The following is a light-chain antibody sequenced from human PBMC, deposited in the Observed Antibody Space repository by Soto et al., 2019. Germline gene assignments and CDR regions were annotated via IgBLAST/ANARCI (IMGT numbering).Light chain of an antibody. Sequence: EIVLTQSPGTLSLSPGERATLSCRASQSVDLNSLTWYQQKPGQAPRVLFYGASNRATGIPDRFSGSGSGTDFTLTISRLEPEDVAVYYCQQYGSSPRTFGQGTKVEIK. V-gene: IGKV3-20*01. CDR2: GAS. CDR1: QSVDLNS. CDR3: QQYGSSPRT. J-gene: IGKJ1*01.